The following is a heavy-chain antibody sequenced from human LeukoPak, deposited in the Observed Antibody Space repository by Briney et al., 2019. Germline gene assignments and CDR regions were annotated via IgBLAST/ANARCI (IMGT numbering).Heavy chain of an antibody. J-gene: IGHJ4*02. CDR2: IKQDRTEK. CDR1: GFTSSSYW. CDR3: ARGRADYYDD. V-gene: IGHV3-7*01. Sequence: GGSLRLSCAAPGFTSSSYWMSWVRQAPGKGLEWMANIKQDRTEKYYVDCVKGRFTISRDNAKNSLYLQMNSLRAEDTAVYYCARGRADYYDDWGQGTLVTVSS.